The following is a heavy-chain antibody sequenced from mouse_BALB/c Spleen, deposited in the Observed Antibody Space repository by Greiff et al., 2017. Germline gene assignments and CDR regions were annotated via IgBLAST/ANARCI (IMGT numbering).Heavy chain of an antibody. CDR2: INPSNGGT. V-gene: IGHV1S16*01. Sequence: VPPQQPGAELVKPGASVKLSFQASCSTFTRYWVHWVKLRPGQGFEWIGEINPSNGGTNYNEKFKRKATLTVDKSSSTAYMQLSSLTSEDSAVYYCTIGTTNWYFDVWGAGTTVTVSS. D-gene: IGHD3-3*01. CDR1: CSTFTRYW. J-gene: IGHJ1*01. CDR3: TIGTTNWYFDV.